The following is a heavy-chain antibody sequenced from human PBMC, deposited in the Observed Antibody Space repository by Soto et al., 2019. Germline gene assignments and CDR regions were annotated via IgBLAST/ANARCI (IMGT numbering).Heavy chain of an antibody. CDR3: AREFGSSRVGRFDY. CDR1: GGSISSGAYY. D-gene: IGHD3-16*01. Sequence: QVQLQESGPGLVKPSHTLSLTCNVSGGSISSGAYYWSWIRQHPGKGLEWIGYIYHSGNTYYNPSLMSRVTMSVDTSQKQFSLKLSSVTAADTAVYYCAREFGSSRVGRFDYWGQGTLVTVSS. J-gene: IGHJ4*02. CDR2: IYHSGNT. V-gene: IGHV4-31*03.